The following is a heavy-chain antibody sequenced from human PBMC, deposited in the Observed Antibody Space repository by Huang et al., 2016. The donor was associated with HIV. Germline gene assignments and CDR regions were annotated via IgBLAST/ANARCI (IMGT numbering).Heavy chain of an antibody. CDR3: AKDWGYDFGAFDF. Sequence: EVQLVESGGGLVRPGRSLRLSFAASGFTFDDYAMHWVRKTPGKGLEWVSGIKWKSGNIAYADSVRGRFTISRDNAKNSLYLQMNSLRPEDTALYYCAKDWGYDFGAFDFWGRGTMVTVSS. J-gene: IGHJ3*01. V-gene: IGHV3-9*01. D-gene: IGHD3-16*01. CDR1: GFTFDDYA. CDR2: IKWKSGNI.